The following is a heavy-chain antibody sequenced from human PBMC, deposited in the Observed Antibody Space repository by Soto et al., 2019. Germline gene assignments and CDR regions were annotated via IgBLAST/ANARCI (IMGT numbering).Heavy chain of an antibody. J-gene: IGHJ6*02. CDR2: IISSGSTL. CDR1: GFTFSSYE. CDR3: AREISVTTAYYYYYYGMDV. Sequence: EVQLVESGGGLVQPGGSLRLSCAASGFTFSSYEMNWVRQAPGKGLAWVSYIISSGSTLYYADSVKGRFTISRDNAKNSLYLQMNSLRAEDTAVYYCAREISVTTAYYYYYYGMDVWGQGTTVTVSS. D-gene: IGHD4-17*01. V-gene: IGHV3-48*03.